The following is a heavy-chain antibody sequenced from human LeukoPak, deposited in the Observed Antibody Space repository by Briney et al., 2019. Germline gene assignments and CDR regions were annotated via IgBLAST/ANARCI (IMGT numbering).Heavy chain of an antibody. Sequence: AETLSLTCAVYGGSFSGYYWSWIRQPPGKGLEWIGEINHTGSTNYNPSLKSRVTISVDTSKNQLSLKLSSVTAADTAIYYCARSHYYDSSGSHNNWFDPWGQGTLVTVSS. J-gene: IGHJ5*02. D-gene: IGHD3-22*01. CDR2: INHTGST. V-gene: IGHV4-34*01. CDR1: GGSFSGYY. CDR3: ARSHYYDSSGSHNNWFDP.